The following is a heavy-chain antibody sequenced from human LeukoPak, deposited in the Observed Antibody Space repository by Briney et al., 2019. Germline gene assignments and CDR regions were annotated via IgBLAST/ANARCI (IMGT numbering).Heavy chain of an antibody. CDR3: ARDPRGSYSFDY. Sequence: SETLSLTCTVSGGSISSSSYYWGWIRQPPGKGLEWIGSIYYSGSTYYNPSLKSRVTISVDTSKNQFSLKLSSVTAADTAVYYCARDPRGSYSFDYWGQGTLVTVSS. CDR2: IYYSGST. CDR1: GGSISSSSYY. V-gene: IGHV4-39*07. D-gene: IGHD1-26*01. J-gene: IGHJ4*02.